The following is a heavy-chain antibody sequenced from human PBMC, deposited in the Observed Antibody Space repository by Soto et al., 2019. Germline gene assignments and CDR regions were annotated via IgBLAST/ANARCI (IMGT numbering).Heavy chain of an antibody. CDR1: GCTFSSYA. V-gene: IGHV3-30-3*01. Sequence: QVQLVESRGGVVQPGRSLRLSCAASGCTFSSYAMHWVRQAPGKGLEWVAVISYDGSNKYYADSVKGRFTISRDNSKNTLYLQMNSLRAEDTAVYYCAREPLGRFLEWLLSPRYYYYGMDVWGQGTTVTVSS. CDR2: ISYDGSNK. D-gene: IGHD3-3*01. J-gene: IGHJ6*02. CDR3: AREPLGRFLEWLLSPRYYYYGMDV.